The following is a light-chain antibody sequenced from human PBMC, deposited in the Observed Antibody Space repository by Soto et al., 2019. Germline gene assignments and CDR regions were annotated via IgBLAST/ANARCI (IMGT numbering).Light chain of an antibody. CDR2: SNN. V-gene: IGLV1-44*01. CDR1: SSNIGTNT. Sequence: QSVLTQPPSASGTPGQRVTISCSGSSSNIGTNTVNWYQHFPRTAPKLLIFSNNQRPSGVPDRFSGSTSGTSASLAISGLQSEDEADYYCETWDDSLTGVVFGGGTKVTVL. CDR3: ETWDDSLTGVV. J-gene: IGLJ2*01.